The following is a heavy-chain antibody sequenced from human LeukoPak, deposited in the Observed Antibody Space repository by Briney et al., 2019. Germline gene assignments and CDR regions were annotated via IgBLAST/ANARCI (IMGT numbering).Heavy chain of an antibody. CDR1: GGSSRSSNYY. CDR3: TRGNSIAAGAN. Sequence: SETLSLTCSVSGGSSRSSNYYWGWMRQPPGEGLEWIGSMYYSGSTYNNPSLKSRVTISVDTSKNQSSLKVNSVTAADTAVYYCTRGNSIAAGANWGQGTLVTVSS. D-gene: IGHD6-13*01. V-gene: IGHV4-39*07. J-gene: IGHJ4*02. CDR2: MYYSGST.